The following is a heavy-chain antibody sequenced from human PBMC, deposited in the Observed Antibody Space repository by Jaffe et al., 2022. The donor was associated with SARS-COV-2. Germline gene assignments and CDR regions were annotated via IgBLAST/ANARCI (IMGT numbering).Heavy chain of an antibody. CDR2: INGANSDT. Sequence: QVQIVQSGAEVKEPGASVKLSCKASAYTFTKYLIHWVRQAPGQGLEWMGWINGANSDTRYSQTFQGRVTITRDTSASTVYMELSSLRYEDTAVYYCASGLSGQQLVLGYWGQGALVTVSS. CDR1: AYTFTKYL. V-gene: IGHV1-3*01. D-gene: IGHD6-13*01. CDR3: ASGLSGQQLVLGY. J-gene: IGHJ4*02.